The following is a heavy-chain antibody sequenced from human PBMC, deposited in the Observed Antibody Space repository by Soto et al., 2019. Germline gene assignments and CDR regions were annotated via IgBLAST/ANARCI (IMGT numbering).Heavy chain of an antibody. CDR2: INPSGGST. CDR3: ARWVKAGQRSFTYGMDV. V-gene: IGHV1-46*01. J-gene: IGHJ6*04. Sequence: ASLKVACKASGYTFTSYYMHCVRQSPEQGLEWMGIINPSGGSTSYAQKFQGRVTMTRDTSTSTVYMELSSLRSEDTAVYYCARWVKAGQRSFTYGMDVWGKGTTVTVSS. D-gene: IGHD3-9*01. CDR1: GYTFTSYY.